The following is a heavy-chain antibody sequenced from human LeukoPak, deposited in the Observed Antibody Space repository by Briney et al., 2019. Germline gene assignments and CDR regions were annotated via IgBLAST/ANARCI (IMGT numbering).Heavy chain of an antibody. D-gene: IGHD3-3*01. CDR1: GLTFSNYW. CDR3: ARVRADYDFWSGYPQEFDY. J-gene: IGHJ4*02. CDR2: INTDGSST. Sequence: PGGSLRLSCAASGLTFSNYWMLWVRQAPGKGLVWVSRINTDGSSTTYADSVKGRFTISRDNAKNTLYLQMNSLRAEDTAVYYCARVRADYDFWSGYPQEFDYWGQGTLVTVSS. V-gene: IGHV3-74*01.